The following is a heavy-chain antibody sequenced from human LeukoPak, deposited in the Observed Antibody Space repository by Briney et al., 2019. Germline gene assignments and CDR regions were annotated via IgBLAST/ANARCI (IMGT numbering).Heavy chain of an antibody. J-gene: IGHJ2*01. CDR3: ARHPGYSSGWSQDWYFDL. V-gene: IGHV3-53*01. Sequence: GGSLRLSCAASGFTVSSNYMSWVRQAPGKGLEWVSVIYSGGSTYYADSVKGRFTISRDNSKNTLYLQMNSLRAEDTAVYYCARHPGYSSGWSQDWYFDLWGRGTLVTVSS. D-gene: IGHD6-19*01. CDR2: IYSGGST. CDR1: GFTVSSNY.